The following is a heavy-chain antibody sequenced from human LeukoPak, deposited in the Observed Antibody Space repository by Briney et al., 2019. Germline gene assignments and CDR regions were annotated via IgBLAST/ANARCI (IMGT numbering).Heavy chain of an antibody. J-gene: IGHJ4*02. CDR1: GFTFIDYD. V-gene: IGHV3-13*01. D-gene: IGHD6-19*01. CDR3: ARGGIQVSGIDEFDY. Sequence: GGSLRLSCAASGFTFIDYDMHWVRQVIGKGLEWVSAIGIRGDTHYSGSVKGRFTISRENAESPLYLQMNSLRAEDTAVYYCARGGIQVSGIDEFDYWGQGTLVTVSS. CDR2: IGIRGDT.